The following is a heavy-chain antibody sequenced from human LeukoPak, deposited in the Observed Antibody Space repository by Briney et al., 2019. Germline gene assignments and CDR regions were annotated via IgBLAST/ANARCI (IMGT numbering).Heavy chain of an antibody. Sequence: GGSLRLSCAASGFTFSSYSMNWVRQAPGKGLEWVSSISSSSSYIYYADSVKGRFTISRDNAKNSLYLQMNSLRAEDTAVYYCASLDDDYVWGSYRYHWGQGTLVTVSS. CDR3: ASLDDDYVWGSYRYH. CDR2: ISSSSSYI. CDR1: GFTFSSYS. J-gene: IGHJ5*02. V-gene: IGHV3-21*01. D-gene: IGHD3-16*02.